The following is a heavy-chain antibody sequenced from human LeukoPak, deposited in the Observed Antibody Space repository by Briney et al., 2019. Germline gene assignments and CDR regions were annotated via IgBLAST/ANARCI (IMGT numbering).Heavy chain of an antibody. D-gene: IGHD3-10*01. V-gene: IGHV3-66*01. CDR2: IYSGGNT. CDR3: ARKSDSLMVRGGDC. CDR1: XXXXXNNF. J-gene: IGHJ4*02. Sequence: GGSXXLXXAXXXXXXXNNFMTWVRQAPGXGPACVSVIYSGGNTYYADSVKGRFTISRDNSKNTLYLQMNSLRPEDTAVYYCARKSDSLMVRGGDCWGQGALVTVSS.